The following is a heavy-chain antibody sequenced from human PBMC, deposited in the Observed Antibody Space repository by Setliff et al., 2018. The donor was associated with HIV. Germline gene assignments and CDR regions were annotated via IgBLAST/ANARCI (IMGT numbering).Heavy chain of an antibody. V-gene: IGHV4-31*03. CDR3: APYNTRSGYYSMGWFDP. D-gene: IGHD3-3*01. J-gene: IGHJ5*02. CDR1: GGSISSGGYY. Sequence: SETLSLTCTVSGGSISSGGYYWSWIRQHPGKGLEWIGYIHYTGSTYYNPSLKSRVTISVDTSRNQFSLKLSSVTAADTAVYYCAPYNTRSGYYSMGWFDPWGQGTLVTVSS. CDR2: IHYTGST.